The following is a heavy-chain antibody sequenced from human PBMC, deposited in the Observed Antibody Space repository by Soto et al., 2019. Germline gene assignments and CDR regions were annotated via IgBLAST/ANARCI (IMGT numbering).Heavy chain of an antibody. CDR3: AGRYGGNVDY. V-gene: IGHV4-59*01. D-gene: IGHD1-26*01. CDR2: IYYSGST. Sequence: QVQLQESGPGLVKPSETLSLTCTVSGGSISSYYWRWIRQPPGKGLEWIGYIYYSGSTNYNPSLKSRVTISVDRSKNQFSLKLSSVTAADTAVYYCAGRYGGNVDYWGQGTLVTVSS. J-gene: IGHJ4*02. CDR1: GGSISSYY.